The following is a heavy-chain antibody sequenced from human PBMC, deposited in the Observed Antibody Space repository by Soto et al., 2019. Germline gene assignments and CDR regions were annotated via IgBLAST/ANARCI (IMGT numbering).Heavy chain of an antibody. J-gene: IGHJ6*02. Sequence: ASVKVSCKASGYDFNSYGITWVRQAHGQGLEWLGWISPYSDDTKYAQKLQGRVTVTMDRSSRTVYMDLRSLRSNDTAIYYCARGGYYDSSGSRNYHYYGMNVWGQGTTVTVSS. V-gene: IGHV1-18*01. CDR1: GYDFNSYG. CDR3: ARGGYYDSSGSRNYHYYGMNV. D-gene: IGHD3-22*01. CDR2: ISPYSDDT.